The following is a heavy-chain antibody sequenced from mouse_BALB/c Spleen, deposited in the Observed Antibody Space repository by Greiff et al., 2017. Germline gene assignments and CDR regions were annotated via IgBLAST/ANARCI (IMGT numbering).Heavy chain of an antibody. J-gene: IGHJ2*01. CDR2: ISSGSSTI. Sequence: EVQRVESGGGLVQPGGSRKLSCAASGFTFSSFGMHWVRQAPEKGLEWVAYISSGSSTIYYADTVKGRFTISRDNPKNTLFLQMTSLRSEDTAMYYCARSPYYYGSSYRYFDYWGQGTTLTVSS. V-gene: IGHV5-17*02. D-gene: IGHD1-1*01. CDR1: GFTFSSFG. CDR3: ARSPYYYGSSYRYFDY.